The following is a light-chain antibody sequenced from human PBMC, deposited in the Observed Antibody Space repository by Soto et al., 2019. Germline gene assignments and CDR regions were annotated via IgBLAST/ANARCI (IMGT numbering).Light chain of an antibody. J-gene: IGLJ2*01. V-gene: IGLV1-44*01. Sequence: QSALTQPPSASGTPGQRVTISCSGSGSSIGTNTVNWYRQLPGTAPKLLIYGNNQRPLGVPDRFSGSKSVTSASLAISGLQSEDEAEYYCAAWDGSLNNVLFGGGTKVTVL. CDR2: GNN. CDR1: GSSIGTNT. CDR3: AAWDGSLNNVL.